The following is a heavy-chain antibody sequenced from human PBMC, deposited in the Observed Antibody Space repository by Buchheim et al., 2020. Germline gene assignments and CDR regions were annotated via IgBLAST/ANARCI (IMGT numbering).Heavy chain of an antibody. CDR2: ISYDGSNK. V-gene: IGHV3-30*18. CDR3: AKDGVGATTNNYYYGMDV. J-gene: IGHJ6*02. D-gene: IGHD1-26*01. CDR1: GFTFSNYG. Sequence: QVQLVESGGGVVQPGRSLRLSCAASGFTFSNYGMHWVRQAPGMGLEWVAVISYDGSNKYYADSVKGRFTISRDNSKNTLYLQMNSLRAEDTAVYYCAKDGVGATTNNYYYGMDVWGQGTT.